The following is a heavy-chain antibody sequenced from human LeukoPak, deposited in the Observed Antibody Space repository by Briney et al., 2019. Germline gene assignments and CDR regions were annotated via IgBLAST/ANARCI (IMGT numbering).Heavy chain of an antibody. V-gene: IGHV1-18*01. CDR3: ARVTYDSGSYCSDY. D-gene: IGHD1-26*01. CDR2: ISAYNGNT. J-gene: IGHJ4*02. CDR1: GYTFTSYG. Sequence: ASVNVSCKASGYTFTSYGISWVRQAPGQGLEWMGWISAYNGNTNYAQKLQGRVTMTTDTSTSTAYMELRSLRSDDTAVYYCARVTYDSGSYCSDYWGQGTLVTVSS.